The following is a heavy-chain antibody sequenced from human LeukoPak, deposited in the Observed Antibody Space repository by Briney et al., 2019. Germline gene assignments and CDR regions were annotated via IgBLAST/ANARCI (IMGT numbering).Heavy chain of an antibody. D-gene: IGHD1-26*01. CDR1: GFTFSSYA. J-gene: IGHJ3*02. CDR3: ARGIVGASDAFDM. Sequence: PGRSLRLSCAASGFTFSSYAMHWVRQAPGKGLEWVSVSYSGGITYYADSVEGRFTISRDNSKNTLYLQTNSLRVEDTAVYYCARGIVGASDAFDMWGQGTLVTVSS. CDR2: SYSGGIT. V-gene: IGHV3-NL1*01.